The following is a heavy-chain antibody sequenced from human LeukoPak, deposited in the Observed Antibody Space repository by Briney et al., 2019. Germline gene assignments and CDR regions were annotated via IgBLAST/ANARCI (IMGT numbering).Heavy chain of an antibody. CDR1: GFTVSSNY. CDR3: ARGKTYRYCSGGSCLKYNWFDP. J-gene: IGHJ5*02. V-gene: IGHV3-66*01. D-gene: IGHD2-15*01. CDR2: IYSGGST. Sequence: GGSLRLSCAASGFTVSSNYMSWVRQAPGKGLEWVSVIYSGGSTYYADSVKGRFTISRDSSKNTLYLQMNSLRAEDTAVYYRARGKTYRYCSGGSCLKYNWFDPWGQGTLVTVSS.